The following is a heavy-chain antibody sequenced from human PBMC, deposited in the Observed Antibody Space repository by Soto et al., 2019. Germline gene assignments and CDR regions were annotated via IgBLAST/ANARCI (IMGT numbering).Heavy chain of an antibody. Sequence: GSLRLSCSGSGFTVSSFGMHWVRQAPGKGLEHVSTLSSNGIGTYYADSVKGRFTFSRDTSKNTLYLQMSSLRTEDTAVYYCVKDMGQAAVGIRYPYGLDVWCLGTTVTVSS. V-gene: IGHV3-64D*06. CDR3: VKDMGQAAVGIRYPYGLDV. CDR2: LSSNGIGT. CDR1: GFTVSSFG. J-gene: IGHJ6*02. D-gene: IGHD6-13*01.